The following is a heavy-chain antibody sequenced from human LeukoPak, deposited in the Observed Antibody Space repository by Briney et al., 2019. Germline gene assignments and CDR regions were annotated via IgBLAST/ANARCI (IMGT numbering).Heavy chain of an antibody. CDR2: IKQDGSEK. Sequence: GGSLRLSCAASGFTFSSYWMSWVRQAPGKGLEWVANIKQDGSEKYYVDSVKGRFTISRDNAKNSLYLQMNSLRAEDTAVYYCAGSGSYYNSHDAFDIWGQGTMVTVSS. D-gene: IGHD3-10*01. CDR1: GFTFSSYW. J-gene: IGHJ3*02. CDR3: AGSGSYYNSHDAFDI. V-gene: IGHV3-7*01.